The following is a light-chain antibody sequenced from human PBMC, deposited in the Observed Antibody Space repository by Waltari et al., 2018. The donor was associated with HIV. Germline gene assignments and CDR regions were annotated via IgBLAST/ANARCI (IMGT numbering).Light chain of an antibody. CDR1: QDISKY. CDR3: QQYDSLPIT. V-gene: IGKV1-16*01. CDR2: AAS. J-gene: IGKJ5*01. Sequence: DIQMTQSPSSLSASVGGRVTISCRASQDISKYLAWCQQKPGKAPRSLVYAASSLQTGVPARFSGSGSGTDFTLTISSLQPEDFATYYCQQYDSLPITFGQGTRLDIK.